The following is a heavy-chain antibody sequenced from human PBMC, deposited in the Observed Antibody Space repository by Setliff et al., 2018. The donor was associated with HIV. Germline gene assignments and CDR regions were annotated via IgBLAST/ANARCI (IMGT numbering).Heavy chain of an antibody. CDR3: ARPHSGRGGGAYFDP. CDR2: ILDGRVT. J-gene: IGHJ5*02. CDR1: GDSITSGHFY. D-gene: IGHD6-19*01. Sequence: PSETLSLTCTVSGDSITSGHFYWGRIRQAPGKGLEWIGNILDGRVTFFNPSLRGRVTISVDASKNQVSLNLRSVTAADSAVYHCARPHSGRGGGAYFDPWGQGMLVTVSS. V-gene: IGHV4-39*01.